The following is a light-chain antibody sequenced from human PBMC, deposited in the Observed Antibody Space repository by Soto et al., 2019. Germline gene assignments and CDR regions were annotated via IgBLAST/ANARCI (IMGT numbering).Light chain of an antibody. CDR3: QQRSNWPWT. Sequence: EIVLTQSPATQSLSPGERATLSCRASQSVSSYVAWYQQKPGQAPRLLIYDASNRATGMPARVSGSGSGTDFTRTISSLEPEDFAVYYCQQRSNWPWTFGQGTKVDI. V-gene: IGKV3-11*01. J-gene: IGKJ1*01. CDR1: QSVSSY. CDR2: DAS.